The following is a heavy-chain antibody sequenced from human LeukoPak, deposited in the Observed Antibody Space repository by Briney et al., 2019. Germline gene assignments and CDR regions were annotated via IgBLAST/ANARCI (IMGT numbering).Heavy chain of an antibody. Sequence: SETLSLTCTVSGGSISSYYWSWIRQPPGRGLEWIGYIYYSGSTNYNRSLKSRVTISVDTSKNQFSLKLSSVTAADTAVYYRARVSETEMATIIGVDAFDIWGQGTMVTVSS. J-gene: IGHJ3*02. D-gene: IGHD5-24*01. V-gene: IGHV4-59*01. CDR3: ARVSETEMATIIGVDAFDI. CDR2: IYYSGST. CDR1: GGSISSYY.